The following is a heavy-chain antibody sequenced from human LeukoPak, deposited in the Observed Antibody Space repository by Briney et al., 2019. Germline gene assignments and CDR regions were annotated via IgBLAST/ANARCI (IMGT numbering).Heavy chain of an antibody. CDR3: VRAVSGTLGGAFVI. D-gene: IGHD1-7*01. CDR2: INPNSGVT. V-gene: IGHV1-2*02. J-gene: IGHJ3*02. CDR1: GYTFIDYF. Sequence: ASVKVSCKASGYTFIDYFIHWMRQTPGQGLEWLGWINPNSGVTRDAQKFQDRVTITRDTAAYMELSSLKADDTAMYYCVRAVSGTLGGAFVIWGQGTAVTVSS.